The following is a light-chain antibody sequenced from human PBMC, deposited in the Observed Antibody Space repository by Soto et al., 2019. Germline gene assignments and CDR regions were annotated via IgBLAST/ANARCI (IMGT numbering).Light chain of an antibody. J-gene: IGKJ4*01. CDR2: GAS. CDR1: QSVSSSY. V-gene: IGKV3-20*01. Sequence: EIVLTHSPGTLSLSPGERATLSCRASQSVSSSYLAWYQQKPGQAPRLLIYGASSRATGIPDRFSGSGSGTDFTLIISRLEPEDFAVYYCQQYGSSQITFGGGTKVDIK. CDR3: QQYGSSQIT.